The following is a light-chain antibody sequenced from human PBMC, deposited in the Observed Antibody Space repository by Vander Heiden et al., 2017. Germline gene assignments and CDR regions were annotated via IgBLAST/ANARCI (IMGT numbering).Light chain of an antibody. CDR2: AAS. J-gene: IGKJ1*01. V-gene: IGKV1-39*01. CDR1: QSISSY. CDR3: QQSDSTPWT. Sequence: DIQMTQSPSSLSASVGDRVTITCRASQSISSYLNWYQQKPGKAPKLLIYAASSLQSGVPSRFSGSGSGTDFTLTISRLQPADFATYYSQQSDSTPWTFGQGTKVEIK.